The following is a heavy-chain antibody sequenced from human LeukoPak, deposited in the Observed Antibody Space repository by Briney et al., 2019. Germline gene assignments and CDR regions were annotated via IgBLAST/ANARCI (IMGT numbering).Heavy chain of an antibody. V-gene: IGHV3-7*03. J-gene: IGHJ4*02. CDR1: GFTFSSYW. CDR3: ARAGYNSGWQPLDY. CDR2: IKQDGSEK. Sequence: PGGSLGLSCAASGFTFSSYWMSWVRQAPGKGLEWVANIKQDGSEKYYVDSVKGRFTISRDNAKNSLYLQMNSLRAEDTAVYYCARAGYNSGWQPLDYWGQGTLVTVSS. D-gene: IGHD6-19*01.